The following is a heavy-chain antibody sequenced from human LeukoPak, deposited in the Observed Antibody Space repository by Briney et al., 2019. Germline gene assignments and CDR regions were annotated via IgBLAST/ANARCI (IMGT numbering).Heavy chain of an antibody. D-gene: IGHD3-10*01. CDR3: ARDPYYYGPVGEYGMDV. CDR1: GGSISSYY. Sequence: SETLSLTCTVSGGSISSYYWSWIRQPAGKGLEWIGRIYTSGSTNYNPSLKSRVTMSVDTSKNQFSLKLSSVTAADTAVYYCARDPYYYGPVGEYGMDVWGQGTTVTVSS. V-gene: IGHV4-4*07. CDR2: IYTSGST. J-gene: IGHJ6*02.